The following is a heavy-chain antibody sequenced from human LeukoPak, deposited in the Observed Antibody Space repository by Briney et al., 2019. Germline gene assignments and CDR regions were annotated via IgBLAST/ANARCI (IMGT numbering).Heavy chain of an antibody. J-gene: IGHJ4*02. CDR3: VSFYETY. V-gene: IGHV3-74*01. D-gene: IGHD2-2*01. Sequence: AGGSLRLSCAASGNYWMHWVRQAPGKGLVWVSHINGDGSWTTYADSVKGRFTISKDNAKNTVYLQMNNLRAEDTAVYYCVSFYETYWGRGTLVTVPS. CDR1: GNYW. CDR2: INGDGSWT.